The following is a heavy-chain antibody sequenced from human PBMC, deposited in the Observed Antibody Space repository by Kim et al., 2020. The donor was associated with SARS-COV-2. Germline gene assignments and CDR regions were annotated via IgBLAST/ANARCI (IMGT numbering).Heavy chain of an antibody. V-gene: IGHV1-69*13. CDR1: AGTFSNYA. Sequence: SVKVSCKASAGTFSNYAISWVRQAPGQGIEWMGGIIPMFRTPTYAQKFQGRVTITADESTSTAYMELTSLRSEDTAVYYCARDSVDTAMQEFWYFDLWGRGTLVMVSS. CDR2: IIPMFRTP. CDR3: ARDSVDTAMQEFWYFDL. J-gene: IGHJ2*01. D-gene: IGHD5-18*01.